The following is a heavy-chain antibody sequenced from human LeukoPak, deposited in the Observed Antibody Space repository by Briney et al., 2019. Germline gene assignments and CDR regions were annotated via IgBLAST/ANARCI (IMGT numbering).Heavy chain of an antibody. Sequence: PGRSLSLSCAASGFTFDDYAMHWVRQAPGKGLEWVSGISWNSGSIGYADSVKGRFTISRDNAKNSLYLQMNSLRAEDTALYYCAKEAEYSSSSRPWFDPWGQGTLVTVSS. D-gene: IGHD6-6*01. CDR1: GFTFDDYA. V-gene: IGHV3-9*01. CDR2: ISWNSGSI. CDR3: AKEAEYSSSSRPWFDP. J-gene: IGHJ5*02.